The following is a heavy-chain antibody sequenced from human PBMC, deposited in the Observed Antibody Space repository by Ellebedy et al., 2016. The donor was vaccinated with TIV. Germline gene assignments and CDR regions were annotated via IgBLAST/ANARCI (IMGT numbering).Heavy chain of an antibody. CDR2: IKQDESEK. Sequence: GESLKISCEASGFTFSNYWMTWVRQAPGKGLEWVANIKQDESEKYYVDSVKGRFSISSDNAKNSLYLQMNSLRPEDTAVYYCARDQWLGRAYYFDYWGQGTLLTVSS. CDR1: GFTFSNYW. J-gene: IGHJ4*02. V-gene: IGHV3-7*01. D-gene: IGHD6-19*01. CDR3: ARDQWLGRAYYFDY.